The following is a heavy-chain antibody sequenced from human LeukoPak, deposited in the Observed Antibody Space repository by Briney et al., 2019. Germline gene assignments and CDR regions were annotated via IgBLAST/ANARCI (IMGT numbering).Heavy chain of an antibody. CDR3: ARAPGYGMDV. D-gene: IGHD1-14*01. CDR1: GGSISSYY. Sequence: PSETLFLTCTVSGGSISSYYWSWIRQPPGKGLEWIGYIYYSGSTNYNPSLKSRVTISVDTSKNQFSLKLSSVTAADTAVYYCARAPGYGMDVWGQGTTVTVSS. CDR2: IYYSGST. J-gene: IGHJ6*02. V-gene: IGHV4-59*01.